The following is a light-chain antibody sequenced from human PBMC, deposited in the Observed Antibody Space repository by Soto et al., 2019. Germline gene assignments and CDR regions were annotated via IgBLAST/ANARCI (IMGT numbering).Light chain of an antibody. J-gene: IGLJ2*01. CDR2: DVS. V-gene: IGLV2-14*03. CDR1: GSDVGGYDD. Sequence: QSALTQPASVSGSPGQSITISCTGTGSDVGGYDDVCWYQHHPGNAPKLMIFDVSTRPSGISIRFSGSKSGNTASLTTSWLQAEDEADFYCSSYTSSSTLIFGGGTQLTVL. CDR3: SSYTSSSTLI.